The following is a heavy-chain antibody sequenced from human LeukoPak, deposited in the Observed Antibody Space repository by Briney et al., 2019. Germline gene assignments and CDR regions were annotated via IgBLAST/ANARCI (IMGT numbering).Heavy chain of an antibody. CDR1: GFTFSNAW. CDR3: AKDLKGYCSSTSCYLFDY. V-gene: IGHV3-23*01. CDR2: ISGSGGST. J-gene: IGHJ4*02. D-gene: IGHD2-2*01. Sequence: GGSLRLSCAASGFTFSNAWMSWVRQAPGKGLEWVSAISGSGGSTYYADSVKGRFTISRDNSKNTLYLQMNSLRAEDTAVYYCAKDLKGYCSSTSCYLFDYWGQGTLVTVSP.